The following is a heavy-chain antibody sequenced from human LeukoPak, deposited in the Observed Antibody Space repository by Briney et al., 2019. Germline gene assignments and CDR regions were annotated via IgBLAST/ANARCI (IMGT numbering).Heavy chain of an antibody. CDR3: ARQMYYYFDY. CDR1: GGSISSGGYS. V-gene: IGHV4-30-2*01. Sequence: TSQTLSLTCAVSGGSISSGGYSWSWIRQPPGKGLEWIGEINHSGSTNYNPSLKSRVTISVDTSKNQFSLKLSSVTAADTAIYYCARQMYYYFDYWGQGTLVTVSS. J-gene: IGHJ4*02. D-gene: IGHD2-8*01. CDR2: INHSGST.